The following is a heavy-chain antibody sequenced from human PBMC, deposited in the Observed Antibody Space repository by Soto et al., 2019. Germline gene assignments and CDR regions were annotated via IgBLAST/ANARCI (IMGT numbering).Heavy chain of an antibody. CDR2: IIPIFGTA. J-gene: IGHJ5*02. Sequence: SVKVSCKASGGTFSSYAISWVRQAPGQGLEWMGGIIPIFGTANYAQKFQGRVTITADESTSTAYMELSSLRSEDTAVYYCARDPKTIGKRANWFDPWGQGTLVTVSS. V-gene: IGHV1-69*13. CDR1: GGTFSSYA. D-gene: IGHD1-26*01. CDR3: ARDPKTIGKRANWFDP.